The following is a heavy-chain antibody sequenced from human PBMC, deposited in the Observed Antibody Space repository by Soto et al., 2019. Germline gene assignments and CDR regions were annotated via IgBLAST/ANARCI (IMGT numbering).Heavy chain of an antibody. CDR3: ARVGLNVFRAANDSYNWFEP. V-gene: IGHV3-30*04. Sequence: GGSLTLSCKASGFTFSHYALHWLRQTPSQGLEWVAYISYHGNTEKYADSVKGRFTISRDNYKKDVYLQMNSLIMEDTAVYYCARVGLNVFRAANDSYNWFEPWGQGTLVTVSS. J-gene: IGHJ5*02. D-gene: IGHD6-25*01. CDR1: GFTFSHYA. CDR2: ISYHGNTE.